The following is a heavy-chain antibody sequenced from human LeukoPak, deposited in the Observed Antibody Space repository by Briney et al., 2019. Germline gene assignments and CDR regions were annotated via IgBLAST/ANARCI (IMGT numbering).Heavy chain of an antibody. Sequence: SVKVSCKASGGTFSSYAISWVRQAPGQGLEWMGGIIPIFGTANYAQKFQGRVTTTADKSTSTAYMELSSLRSEDTAVYYCARDSRYCSRTSCYQGDYWGQGTLVTVSS. V-gene: IGHV1-69*06. J-gene: IGHJ4*02. CDR1: GGTFSSYA. CDR2: IIPIFGTA. D-gene: IGHD2-2*01. CDR3: ARDSRYCSRTSCYQGDY.